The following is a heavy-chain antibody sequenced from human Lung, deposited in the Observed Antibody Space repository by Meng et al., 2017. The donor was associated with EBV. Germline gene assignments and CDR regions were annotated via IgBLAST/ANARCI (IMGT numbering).Heavy chain of an antibody. V-gene: IGHV1-3*04. Sequence: HVQPVHVGAEVNKPWASVKISRKASGYTFTTYAMHWVRQAHGQRPEWMGWINTGNGITKYSQKFQDRVTITKDTSATTVHMEVSSLRSADTAVYYCARASRVLGGFDYWGQGTLVTVSS. CDR1: GYTFTTYA. CDR2: INTGNGIT. D-gene: IGHD3-16*01. CDR3: ARASRVLGGFDY. J-gene: IGHJ4*02.